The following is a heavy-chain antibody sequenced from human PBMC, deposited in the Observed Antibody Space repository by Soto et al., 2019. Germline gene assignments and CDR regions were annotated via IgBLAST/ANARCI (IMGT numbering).Heavy chain of an antibody. D-gene: IGHD1-26*01. Sequence: QVQLVQSGAEVKKPGSSVKVSCKASGGTFSSYAISWVRQAPGQGLEWMGGIIPILGSANYAQKFQDRVTITADESTITTYMELSSLRSEDAAVYYCASRERVDAFDIWGQGTMVTVSS. V-gene: IGHV1-69*01. CDR3: ASRERVDAFDI. CDR2: IIPILGSA. J-gene: IGHJ3*02. CDR1: GGTFSSYA.